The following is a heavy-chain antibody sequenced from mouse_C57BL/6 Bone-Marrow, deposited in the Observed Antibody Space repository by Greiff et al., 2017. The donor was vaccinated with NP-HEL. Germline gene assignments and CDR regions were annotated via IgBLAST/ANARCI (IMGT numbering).Heavy chain of an antibody. D-gene: IGHD1-1*01. CDR3: ARVYYGSSHWYFDV. CDR2: IWTGGGT. Sequence: QVQLKESGPGLVAPSQSLSIPCTVSGFSLTSYAISWVRQPPGKGLEWLGVIWTGGGTNYNSALKSRLSISKDNSKSQVFLKMNSLQTDDTARYYCARVYYGSSHWYFDVWGTGTTVTVSS. CDR1: GFSLTSYA. J-gene: IGHJ1*03. V-gene: IGHV2-9-1*01.